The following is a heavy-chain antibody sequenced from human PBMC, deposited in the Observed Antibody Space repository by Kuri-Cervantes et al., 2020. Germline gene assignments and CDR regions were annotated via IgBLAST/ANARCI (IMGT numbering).Heavy chain of an antibody. D-gene: IGHD3-22*01. Sequence: GESLKISCAASGFTFSSYAMHWVRQAPGKGLEWVSVIYSGGSTYYADSVKGRFTISRDNSKNTLYLQMNSLRAEDTAVYYCAVYDSSAQGNAFDIWGQGTMVTVSS. J-gene: IGHJ3*02. CDR3: AVYDSSAQGNAFDI. CDR2: IYSGGST. V-gene: IGHV3-53*01. CDR1: GFTFSSYA.